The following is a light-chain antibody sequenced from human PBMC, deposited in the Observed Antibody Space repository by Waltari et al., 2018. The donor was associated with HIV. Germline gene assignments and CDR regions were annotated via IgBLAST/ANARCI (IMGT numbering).Light chain of an antibody. CDR2: DVN. V-gene: IGLV2-23*02. CDR1: SSDVGAYDF. J-gene: IGLJ3*02. CDR3: CSYAGSSSWL. Sequence: QSALSQPASVSGSPGQSIAISCTGTSSDVGAYDFVSWYQHHPGKAPKLIIYDVNKRPSGVSNRFSGSKSGNTASLTISGLQPEDEADYYCCSYAGSSSWLFGGETKLTVL.